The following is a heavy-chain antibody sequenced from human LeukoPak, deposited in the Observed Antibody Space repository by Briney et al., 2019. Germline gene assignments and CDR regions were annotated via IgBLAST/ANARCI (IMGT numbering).Heavy chain of an antibody. D-gene: IGHD3-9*01. CDR1: GFTFSSYG. V-gene: IGHV3-30*02. CDR3: ATLSGLRYFDWLSYRPYYFDY. CDR2: IRYDGSNK. J-gene: IGHJ4*02. Sequence: PGGSLRLSCEASGFTFSSYGMHWVRQAPGKGLEWVAFIRYDGSNKYYADSVKGRFTISRDNSKNTLYLQMNSLRAEDTAVYYCATLSGLRYFDWLSYRPYYFDYWGQGTLVTVSS.